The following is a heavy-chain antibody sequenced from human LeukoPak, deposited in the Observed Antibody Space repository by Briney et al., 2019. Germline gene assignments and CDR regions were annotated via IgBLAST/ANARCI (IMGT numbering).Heavy chain of an antibody. V-gene: IGHV3-30*03. CDR1: GFTFSSYG. CDR2: ISYDGSNK. CDR3: ATYSSGSVYYFDY. Sequence: TGGSLRLSCAASGFTFSSYGMHWVRQAPGKGLEWVAVISYDGSNKYYADSVKGRFTISRDNSKNTLYLQMNSLRAEDTAVYYCATYSSGSVYYFDYWGQGTLVTVSS. J-gene: IGHJ4*02. D-gene: IGHD6-19*01.